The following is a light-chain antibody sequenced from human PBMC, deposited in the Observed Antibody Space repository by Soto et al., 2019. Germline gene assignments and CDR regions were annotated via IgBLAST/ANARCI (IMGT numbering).Light chain of an antibody. CDR2: EGS. CDR1: SSDVGSYNL. Sequence: QSALTQPASVSGSPGQSITISCTGTSSDVGSYNLVSWYQQHPGKAPKLMIYEGSKRPSGVSHRFSGSKSGNTASLTISGLQAEDEDDYYCCSYAGSSNWVFGGGTKLTVL. CDR3: CSYAGSSNWV. V-gene: IGLV2-23*01. J-gene: IGLJ3*02.